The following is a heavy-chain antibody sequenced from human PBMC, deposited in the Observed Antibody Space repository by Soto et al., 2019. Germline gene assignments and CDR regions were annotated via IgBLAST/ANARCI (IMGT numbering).Heavy chain of an antibody. D-gene: IGHD3-3*01. V-gene: IGHV1-46*01. J-gene: IGHJ6*02. CDR3: AGGYDFWSGRGGMDV. Sequence: ASVKVSCKASGYTFTSYYMHWVRQAPGQGLEWMGIINPSGGGTSYAQKFQGRVTMTRDTSTSTVYMELSSLRSEDTAVYYCAGGYDFWSGRGGMDVWGQGTTVTVSS. CDR1: GYTFTSYY. CDR2: INPSGGGT.